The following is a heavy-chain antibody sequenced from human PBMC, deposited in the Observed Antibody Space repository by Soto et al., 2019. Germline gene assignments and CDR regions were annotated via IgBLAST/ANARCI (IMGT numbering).Heavy chain of an antibody. D-gene: IGHD1-26*01. J-gene: IGHJ6*02. CDR1: GGALSSYY. CDR2: IYYRGST. CDR3: ARQQLLPFYYALDV. Sequence: KPSETLSLTCNVSGGALSSYYWSWIRQSPGKGLEYIGYIYYRGSTNYNSSLKSRVTMSVDTSRNQFSLKMNSVTAADTAVYYCARQQLLPFYYALDVWGQGTAVTV. V-gene: IGHV4-59*01.